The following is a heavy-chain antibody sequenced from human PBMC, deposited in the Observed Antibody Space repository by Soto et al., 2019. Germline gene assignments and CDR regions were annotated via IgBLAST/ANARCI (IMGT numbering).Heavy chain of an antibody. Sequence: QVQLVQSGAEVKKPQASVKVSCKASGYTFTSYAMHWVRQAPGQRLEWMGWINAGNGNTQYSQKFQGRVTITRDTSASTAYMELSSLRSEDTAVYYCARGLGYCSSTSCEKGDYWGQGTLVTVSS. CDR2: INAGNGNT. CDR1: GYTFTSYA. J-gene: IGHJ4*02. D-gene: IGHD2-2*01. CDR3: ARGLGYCSSTSCEKGDY. V-gene: IGHV1-3*01.